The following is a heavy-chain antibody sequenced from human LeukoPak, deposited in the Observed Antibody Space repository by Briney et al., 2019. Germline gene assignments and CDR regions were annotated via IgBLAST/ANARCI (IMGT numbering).Heavy chain of an antibody. CDR2: ISGGGGST. Sequence: GGSLRLSCAASGFTFTSCSMNWVRQAPGKGLEWVSTISGGGGSTYYADSVKGRFTISRDNSKNTLYLQVNSLRAEDTAVYYCAKGGKWDVTPFDYWGQGTLATVSS. D-gene: IGHD1-26*01. CDR1: GFTFTSCS. V-gene: IGHV3-23*01. J-gene: IGHJ4*02. CDR3: AKGGKWDVTPFDY.